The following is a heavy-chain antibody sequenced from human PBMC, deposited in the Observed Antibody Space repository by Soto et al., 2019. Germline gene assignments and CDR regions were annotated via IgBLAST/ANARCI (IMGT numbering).Heavy chain of an antibody. Sequence: QVQLVQSGTEVKKPGSSVKVSCKASGGSLSTNPISWVRQAPGQGLEGMGGTGSGTGPGNHAQKCQGRLTVTADKSTSTVYMELTNLSSEDTDVYYCARRDSGGFYRFVDSWGQGPLVTVSS. CDR1: GGSLSTNP. CDR3: ARRDSGGFYRFVDS. V-gene: IGHV1-69*06. CDR2: TGSGTGPG. J-gene: IGHJ4*02. D-gene: IGHD2-15*01.